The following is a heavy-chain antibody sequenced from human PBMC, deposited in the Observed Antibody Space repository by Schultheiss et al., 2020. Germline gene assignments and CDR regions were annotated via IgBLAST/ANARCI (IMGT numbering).Heavy chain of an antibody. CDR2: IYYSGST. CDR3: ARANSYSSGWYLGWFDP. J-gene: IGHJ5*02. D-gene: IGHD6-19*01. V-gene: IGHV4-61*01. CDR1: GGSVSSGSYY. Sequence: SETLSLTCTVSGGSVSSGSYYWSWIRQPPGKGLEWIGYIYYSGSTNYNPSLKSRVTISVDTSKNQFSLKLSSVTAADTAVYYCARANSYSSGWYLGWFDPWGQGTLVTVSS.